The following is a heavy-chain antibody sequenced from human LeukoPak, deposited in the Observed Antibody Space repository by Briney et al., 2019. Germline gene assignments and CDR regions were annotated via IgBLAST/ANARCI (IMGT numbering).Heavy chain of an antibody. CDR2: IIPIFGTA. V-gene: IGHV1-69*13. CDR3: ARDFSYGHDLVYYGMDV. Sequence: ASVKVSCKASGGTFSSYAISWVRQAPGQGLEWMGGIIPIFGTANYAQKFQGRVTITADESTSTAYMELSSLRFEDTAVYYCARDFSYGHDLVYYGMDVWGQGTTVTVSS. CDR1: GGTFSSYA. D-gene: IGHD5-18*01. J-gene: IGHJ6*02.